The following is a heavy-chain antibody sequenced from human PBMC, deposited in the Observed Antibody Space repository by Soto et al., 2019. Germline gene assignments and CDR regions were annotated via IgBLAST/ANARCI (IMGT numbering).Heavy chain of an antibody. J-gene: IGHJ6*02. CDR2: ISAYNDYT. V-gene: IGHV1-18*01. CDR3: ARGGYYDKVWGKMNYYGLDV. CDR1: GYTFIRYG. Sequence: ASVKASCKASGYTFIRYGITWVRQAPGQGLEWMGWISAYNDYTNYAQKLQGRVTMTTDTSTSTVYMELRSLRSDDTAVYYCARGGYYDKVWGKMNYYGLDVWGQGTTVTVSS. D-gene: IGHD3-16*01.